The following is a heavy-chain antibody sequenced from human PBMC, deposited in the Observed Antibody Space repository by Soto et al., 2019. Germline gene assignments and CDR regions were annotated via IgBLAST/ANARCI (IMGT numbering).Heavy chain of an antibody. Sequence: EVQLVESGGGLVQPGGSLRLSCAASGFTFSRYEINWVRQAPGKGLEWVSCISGSGITIYYADSVKGRFTISRDNAKNSLYLQMNSLRGEDTAVYYCARDSYSSSSYMDVWGQGTTVTVSS. CDR2: ISGSGITI. CDR3: ARDSYSSSSYMDV. V-gene: IGHV3-48*03. J-gene: IGHJ6*03. D-gene: IGHD6-6*01. CDR1: GFTFSRYE.